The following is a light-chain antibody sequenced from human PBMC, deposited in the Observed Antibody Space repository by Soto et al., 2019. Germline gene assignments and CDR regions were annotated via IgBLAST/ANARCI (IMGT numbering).Light chain of an antibody. CDR2: GNS. Sequence: QSVLTQPPSVSGAPGQRVTISCTGSSSNIGAGYDVHWYQQLPGTAPKLLIYGNSNRPSGVPDRFSGSKSGTSASLAITGLQAEDEADYYCQSYDSSLKVVXGGGTKLTVL. V-gene: IGLV1-40*01. CDR1: SSNIGAGYD. CDR3: QSYDSSLKVV. J-gene: IGLJ2*01.